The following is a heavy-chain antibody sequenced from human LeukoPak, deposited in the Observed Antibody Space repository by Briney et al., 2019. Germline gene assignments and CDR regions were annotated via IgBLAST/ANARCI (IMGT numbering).Heavy chain of an antibody. J-gene: IGHJ6*03. V-gene: IGHV4-34*01. CDR1: GGSFSGYY. CDR3: ARRRVGATFYYYYYMDV. CDR2: LNHSGST. D-gene: IGHD1-26*01. Sequence: SETLSVTCAVYGGSFSGYYWSWIRQPPRNRLHWMGELNHSGSTNYNPSLKSRVTISVDTSKNQFSLKLSSVTAADTSVYYCARRRVGATFYYYYYMDVWGKGTTVTVSS.